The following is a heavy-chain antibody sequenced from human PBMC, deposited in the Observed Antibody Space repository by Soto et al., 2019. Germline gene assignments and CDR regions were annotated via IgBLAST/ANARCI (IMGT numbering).Heavy chain of an antibody. CDR1: GGTFSSYA. V-gene: IGHV1-69*12. Sequence: QVQLVQSGAEVKKPGSSVKVSCKASGGTFSSYAISWVRQAPGQGLEWMGGIIPIFGTANYAQKFQGRVTITADESTXXAXMXRSSLRSDDTAVYYCARMDSSNYRTARNYYYYGMDVWGQGTTVTVS. CDR3: ARMDSSNYRTARNYYYYGMDV. J-gene: IGHJ6*02. D-gene: IGHD4-4*01. CDR2: IIPIFGTA.